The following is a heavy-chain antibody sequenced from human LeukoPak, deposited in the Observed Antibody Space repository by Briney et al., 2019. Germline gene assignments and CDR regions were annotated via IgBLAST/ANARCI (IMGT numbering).Heavy chain of an antibody. CDR1: GYTLTEFS. Sequence: ASVKVSCKVSGYTLTEFSMHWVRQAPGKGLEWMGGFDPEDGETIYAQKFQGRVTMTEDTSTDTAYMELSSLRSEDTAVYYCATRSGSSFLPSDYWGQGTLVTVSS. CDR2: FDPEDGET. J-gene: IGHJ4*02. V-gene: IGHV1-24*01. CDR3: ATRSGSSFLPSDY. D-gene: IGHD1-26*01.